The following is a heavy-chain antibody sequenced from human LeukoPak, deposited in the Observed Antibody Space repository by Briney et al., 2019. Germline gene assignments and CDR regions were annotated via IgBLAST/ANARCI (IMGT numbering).Heavy chain of an antibody. Sequence: GGSLRLSCAASGFTFTDYNLNWVRQAPGKGLEWVSSISSNDVYIYYADSVQGRFTVSRDNARNSLYLQMNSLRAEDTAVYYCAELGITMIGGVWGKGTTVTISS. CDR3: AELGITMIGGV. J-gene: IGHJ6*04. CDR1: GFTFTDYN. D-gene: IGHD3-10*02. V-gene: IGHV3-21*06. CDR2: ISSNDVYI.